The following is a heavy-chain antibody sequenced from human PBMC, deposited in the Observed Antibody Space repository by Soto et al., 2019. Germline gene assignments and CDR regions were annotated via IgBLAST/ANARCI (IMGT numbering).Heavy chain of an antibody. CDR1: GFTFSIHG. CDR2: IWYDGSNK. V-gene: IGHV3-33*01. Sequence: QLQLVESGGGVVQPGRSLRLSCAASGFTFSIHGMHWARQAPGKGLEWVAVIWYDGSNKYYADSVKGRFTISRDNSKNALYLQMSSLRAEDTAVYYCARANSGTLDYWGQGTLVTVSS. J-gene: IGHJ4*02. CDR3: ARANSGTLDY. D-gene: IGHD3-10*01.